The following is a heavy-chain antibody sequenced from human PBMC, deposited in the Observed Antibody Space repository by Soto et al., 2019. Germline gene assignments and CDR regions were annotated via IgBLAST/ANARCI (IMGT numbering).Heavy chain of an antibody. Sequence: QVQLQQWGAGLLKPSETLSLTCAVYGGSFSGYYWSWIRQPPGKGLEWIGEINHSGSTNYNPSLKRRVTISVXXSXNXXSLKLSSVTAADTAVYYCARGGSSWYGAPNYYFDYWGQGTLVTVSS. CDR1: GGSFSGYY. CDR3: ARGGSSWYGAPNYYFDY. V-gene: IGHV4-34*01. CDR2: INHSGST. J-gene: IGHJ4*02. D-gene: IGHD6-13*01.